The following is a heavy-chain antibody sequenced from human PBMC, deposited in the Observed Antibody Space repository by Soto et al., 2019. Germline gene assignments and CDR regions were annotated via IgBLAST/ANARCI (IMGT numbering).Heavy chain of an antibody. CDR2: ISSSGSTI. Sequence: PVGSLRLSCAASGFTFSSYEMNWVRQAPGKGLEWVSYISSSGSTIYYADSVKGRFTISRDNAKNSLYLQMNSLRAEDTAVYYCARDRDSGSYPFDYWGQGTLVTVSS. V-gene: IGHV3-48*03. CDR1: GFTFSSYE. CDR3: ARDRDSGSYPFDY. J-gene: IGHJ4*02. D-gene: IGHD1-26*01.